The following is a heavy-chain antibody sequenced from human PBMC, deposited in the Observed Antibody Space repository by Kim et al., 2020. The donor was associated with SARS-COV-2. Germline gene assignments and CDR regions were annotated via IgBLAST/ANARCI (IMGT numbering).Heavy chain of an antibody. CDR3: ARVGCSSSSCYSAFDI. V-gene: IGHV3-74*01. CDR2: INSDGSNT. Sequence: GGSLRLSCAASGFTFSTYWMHWVRQAPGEGLLWVSRINSDGSNTDYADSVKGRFTISRDNAKNTLYLQMNSLTAEDTAVYYCARVGCSSSSCYSAFDIWG. D-gene: IGHD2-2*01. CDR1: GFTFSTYW. J-gene: IGHJ3*02.